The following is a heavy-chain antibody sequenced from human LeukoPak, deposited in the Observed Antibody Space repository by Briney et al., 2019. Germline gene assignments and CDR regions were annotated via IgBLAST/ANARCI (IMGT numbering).Heavy chain of an antibody. V-gene: IGHV4-61*02. CDR2: IYTSGST. CDR1: GDSISSGIYY. Sequence: SETLSLTCTVSGDSISSGIYYCGWIRQPAGEGLEWIGRIYTSGSTNYNPSLKSRVTISVDTSKNQFSLKLSSVTAEDTAVYYCARGGWFGEFPYYMDVWGKGTTVTVSS. D-gene: IGHD3-10*01. CDR3: ARGGWFGEFPYYMDV. J-gene: IGHJ6*03.